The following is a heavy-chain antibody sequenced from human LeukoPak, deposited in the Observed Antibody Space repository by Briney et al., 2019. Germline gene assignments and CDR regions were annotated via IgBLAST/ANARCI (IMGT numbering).Heavy chain of an antibody. Sequence: GGSLRLSCAASGFTVSSNYMSWVRQAPGKGLEWVSVIYSGGSTYYADSVKGRFTISRDNSKNTLYLQMNSLRAEDTAVYYCARDPIFDYNYYYGMDVWGQGTTVTVSS. J-gene: IGHJ6*02. CDR2: IYSGGST. CDR3: ARDPIFDYNYYYGMDV. D-gene: IGHD3-9*01. V-gene: IGHV3-53*01. CDR1: GFTVSSNY.